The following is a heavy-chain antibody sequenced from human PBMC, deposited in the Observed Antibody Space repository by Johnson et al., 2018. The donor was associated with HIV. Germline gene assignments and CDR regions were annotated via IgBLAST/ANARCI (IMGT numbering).Heavy chain of an antibody. CDR3: AREEGVGDDYGGKSAFDI. CDR1: GFTFSSYA. V-gene: IGHV3-30-3*01. J-gene: IGHJ3*02. CDR2: ISYDGSNK. Sequence: QMQLVESGGGVVLPGRSLRLSCAVSGFTFSSYAMHWVRQAPGKGLEWVAVISYDGSNKYYADSVKGRFTISRDNSKNTLYLQMNSLRAEDTAVYYCAREEGVGDDYGGKSAFDIWGQGTMVTVSS. D-gene: IGHD4-23*01.